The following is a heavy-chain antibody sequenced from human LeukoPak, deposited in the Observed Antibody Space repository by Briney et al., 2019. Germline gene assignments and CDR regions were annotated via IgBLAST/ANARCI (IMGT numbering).Heavy chain of an antibody. D-gene: IGHD6-13*01. CDR1: GFTFSDYY. Sequence: GGSLRLSCAASGFTFSDYYMSWIRQAPGKGVEWASYITSRGSTKYYSDSVKGRFTISRDNAKNSLYLQMDSLRAEDTAVYYCARVFGSSSWYPLYLDYWGQGALVTVSS. CDR2: ITSRGSTK. CDR3: ARVFGSSSWYPLYLDY. J-gene: IGHJ4*02. V-gene: IGHV3-11*01.